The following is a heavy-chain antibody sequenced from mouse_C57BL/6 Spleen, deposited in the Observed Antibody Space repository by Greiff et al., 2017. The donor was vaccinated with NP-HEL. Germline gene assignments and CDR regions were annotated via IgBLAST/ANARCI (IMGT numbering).Heavy chain of an antibody. Sequence: QVQLQQPGAELVKPGASVKLSCKASGYTFTSYWMHWVKQRPGQGLEWIGMIHPNSGSTNYNEKFKSKATLTVDKSTSTAYIQLSSLTSEDSAVYYCARSYGNYAMDYWGQGTSVTVSS. CDR1: GYTFTSYW. D-gene: IGHD2-10*02. V-gene: IGHV1-64*01. CDR2: IHPNSGST. CDR3: ARSYGNYAMDY. J-gene: IGHJ4*01.